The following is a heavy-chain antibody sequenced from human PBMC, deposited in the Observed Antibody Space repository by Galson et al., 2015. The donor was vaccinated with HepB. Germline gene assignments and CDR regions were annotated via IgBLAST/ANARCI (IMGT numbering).Heavy chain of an antibody. Sequence: SLRLSCAASGFMFNNYGMIWIRQASGKGLDWVAAISYEGSRIYHGDSVKGRFTISRDNSNNMLYLQMDSLRLDDTAVYYCAKGPLYNYVYLDYWGQGTLVTVSS. CDR3: AKGPLYNYVYLDY. CDR2: ISYEGSRI. D-gene: IGHD5-24*01. CDR1: GFMFNNYG. J-gene: IGHJ4*02. V-gene: IGHV3-30*18.